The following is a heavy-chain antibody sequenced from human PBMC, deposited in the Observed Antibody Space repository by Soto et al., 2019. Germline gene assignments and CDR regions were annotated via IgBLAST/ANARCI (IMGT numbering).Heavy chain of an antibody. CDR1: GGSISSYY. Sequence: SETLSLTCTVSGGSISSYYWSWIRQPPGKGLEWIGYIYYSGSTNYNPSLKSRVTISVDTSKNQFSLKLSSVTAADTAVYYCARLLGWDMTIDYWGQGTLVTVSS. J-gene: IGHJ4*02. D-gene: IGHD2-15*01. V-gene: IGHV4-59*08. CDR3: ARLLGWDMTIDY. CDR2: IYYSGST.